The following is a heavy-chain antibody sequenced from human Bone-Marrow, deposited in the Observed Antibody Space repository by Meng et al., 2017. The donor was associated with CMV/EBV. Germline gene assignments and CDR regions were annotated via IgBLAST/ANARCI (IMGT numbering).Heavy chain of an antibody. Sequence: SLRLSCAASGVTFSSFVLSWVRQAPGEGLQRVSVISGTGANTNYADSVKGRFTISRDNAKNTLYLQMKSLRVEDTAVYYCAKAIVSARHHFDYSGQGALVTVSS. V-gene: IGHV3-23*01. CDR1: GVTFSSFV. D-gene: IGHD6-6*01. CDR2: ISGTGANT. CDR3: AKAIVSARHHFDY. J-gene: IGHJ4*02.